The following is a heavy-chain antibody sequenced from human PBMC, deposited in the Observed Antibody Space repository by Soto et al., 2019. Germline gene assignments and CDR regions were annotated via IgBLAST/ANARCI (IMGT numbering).Heavy chain of an antibody. Sequence: QVQLVQSGAEVKKPGSSVKVSCKASGGTFNRYAISWLRQAPGQGPEWMGGITPMFGTGNYAQKFQGRVTITADESTTTVHMELRGLTSEDTAVYYCAQTLGSAVAGPGRFDLWGRGTRVIVSS. CDR3: AQTLGSAVAGPGRFDL. CDR1: GGTFNRYA. V-gene: IGHV1-69*12. CDR2: ITPMFGTG. D-gene: IGHD6-19*01. J-gene: IGHJ2*01.